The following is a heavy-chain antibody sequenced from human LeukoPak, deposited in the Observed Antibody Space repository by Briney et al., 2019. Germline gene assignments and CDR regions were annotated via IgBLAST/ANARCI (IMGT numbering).Heavy chain of an antibody. D-gene: IGHD4-17*01. CDR2: ISGSGGST. Sequence: GGSLRLSCAASGFTFSTYWMSWVRQAPGKGLEWVSAISGSGGSTYYADSVKGRFTISRDNSKNTLYLQMNSLRAEDTAVYYCAKSFGGTTVTTGYWGQGTLVTVSS. V-gene: IGHV3-23*01. CDR1: GFTFSTYW. J-gene: IGHJ4*02. CDR3: AKSFGGTTVTTGY.